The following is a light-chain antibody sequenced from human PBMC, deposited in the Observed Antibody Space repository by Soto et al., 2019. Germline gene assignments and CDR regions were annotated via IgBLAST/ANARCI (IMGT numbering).Light chain of an antibody. CDR3: LQYQCYWT. CDR1: QSISRQ. V-gene: IGKV1-5*03. Sequence: DIQMTQSPSTLSASVGDRVSITCRASQSISRQLAWYQQKPGKAPNLLIYQASNLETGVPSRFTGSGSGTEFTLTISSLQPDDLATYYGLQYQCYWTFGQGTKVEVK. J-gene: IGKJ1*01. CDR2: QAS.